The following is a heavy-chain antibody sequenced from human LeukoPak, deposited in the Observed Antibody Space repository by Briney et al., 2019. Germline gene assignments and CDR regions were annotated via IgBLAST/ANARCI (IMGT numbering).Heavy chain of an antibody. CDR1: GYTFTCYD. D-gene: IGHD6-19*01. Sequence: EASVKVSCKASGYTFTCYDINWVRQATGQGLEWMGWMNPNSGNTGYAQKFQGRVTMTRNTSISTAYMELSSLRSEDTAVYYCARGRRYSSGWALYYWGQGTLVTVSS. CDR3: ARGRRYSSGWALYY. V-gene: IGHV1-8*01. CDR2: MNPNSGNT. J-gene: IGHJ4*02.